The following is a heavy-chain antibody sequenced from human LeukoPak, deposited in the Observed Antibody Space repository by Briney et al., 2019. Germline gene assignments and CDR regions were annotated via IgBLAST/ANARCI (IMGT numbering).Heavy chain of an antibody. CDR2: IYYSGST. Sequence: SETLSLTCTVSGGSISSGGYYWSWIRQHPGKGLEWIGYIYYSGSTNYNPSLKSRVTISVDTSKNQFSLNLSSVTAADTAVYYCARDLRHDYYYYYGMDVWGQGTTVTVSS. V-gene: IGHV4-61*08. CDR1: GGSISSGGYY. J-gene: IGHJ6*02. CDR3: ARDLRHDYYYYYGMDV. D-gene: IGHD3-3*01.